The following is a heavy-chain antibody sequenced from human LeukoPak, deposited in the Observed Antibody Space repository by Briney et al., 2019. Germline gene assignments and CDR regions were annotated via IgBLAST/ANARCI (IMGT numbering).Heavy chain of an antibody. V-gene: IGHV3-23*01. CDR3: ARDGGFGELLYY. CDR2: ISGSGYNT. CDR1: GFTFSNSA. J-gene: IGHJ4*02. Sequence: GGSLRLSCAASGFTFSNSAMNWVRQAPGKGPEWVSAISGSGYNTYYADSVVGRFTISRDNSKNTLYLQMNSLRAEDTAVYYCARDGGFGELLYYWGQGTLVTVSS. D-gene: IGHD3-10*01.